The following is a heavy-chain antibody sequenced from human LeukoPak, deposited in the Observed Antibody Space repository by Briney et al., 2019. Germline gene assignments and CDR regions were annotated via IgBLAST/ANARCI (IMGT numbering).Heavy chain of an antibody. J-gene: IGHJ6*03. Sequence: GASVKVSCKASGYTFTGYYMHWVRQAPGQGLEWMGWINPNSGGTNYTQKFQGRVTMTRDTSISTTYMELSRLRSDDTAVYYCARGGWVGYYYYYMDVWGKGTTVTVSS. CDR1: GYTFTGYY. CDR3: ARGGWVGYYYYYMDV. V-gene: IGHV1-2*02. CDR2: INPNSGGT. D-gene: IGHD3-10*01.